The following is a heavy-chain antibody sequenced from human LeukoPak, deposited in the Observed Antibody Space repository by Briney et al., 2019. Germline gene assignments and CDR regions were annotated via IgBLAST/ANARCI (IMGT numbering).Heavy chain of an antibody. CDR2: IYWNDDK. CDR1: GFSLRTSGVG. Sequence: SGPTLVHPTPTLTLTCTFSGFSLRTSGVGVGWIRQPPVKALEWLALIYWNDDKRYSPSLKSRLTITNDTSKNQVVLTMTNMDPVDTATYYCAHSHYGSGSLNWFDPWGQGTLVTVSS. D-gene: IGHD3-10*01. CDR3: AHSHYGSGSLNWFDP. V-gene: IGHV2-5*01. J-gene: IGHJ5*02.